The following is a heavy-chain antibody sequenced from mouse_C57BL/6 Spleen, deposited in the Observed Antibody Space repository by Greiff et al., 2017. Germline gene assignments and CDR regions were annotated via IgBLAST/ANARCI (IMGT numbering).Heavy chain of an antibody. CDR2: ISYDGSN. Sequence: DVQLQESGPGLVKPSQSLSLTCSVTGYSITSGYYWNWIRQFPGNKLEWMCYISYDGSNNYNPSLKNRISITRDTSKNQFFLKLNSVTTEDTATYYCARVIYDGYYVVWGQGTSVTVSS. V-gene: IGHV3-6*01. J-gene: IGHJ4*01. D-gene: IGHD2-3*01. CDR1: GYSITSGYY. CDR3: ARVIYDGYYVV.